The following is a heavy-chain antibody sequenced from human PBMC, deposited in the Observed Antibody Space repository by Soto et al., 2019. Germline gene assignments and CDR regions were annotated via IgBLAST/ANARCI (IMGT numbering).Heavy chain of an antibody. V-gene: IGHV4-39*01. Sequence: SETLSLTCTVSGGSMISYYWGWIRQPPGKGLEWIGSIYYSGSTYYNPSLKSRVTISVDTSKNQFSLKLSSVTAADTAVYYCARQARYFDWLHNWFDPWGQGTLVTVSS. CDR2: IYYSGST. CDR1: GGSMISYY. CDR3: ARQARYFDWLHNWFDP. D-gene: IGHD3-9*01. J-gene: IGHJ5*02.